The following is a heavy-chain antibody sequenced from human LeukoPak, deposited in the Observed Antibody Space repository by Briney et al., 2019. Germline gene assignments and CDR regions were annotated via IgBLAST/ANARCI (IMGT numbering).Heavy chain of an antibody. Sequence: GGSLRLSCAASGFTFDDYGMSWVRQAPGKGLEWVSAISGSGGSTYYADSVKGRFTISRDNSKNTLYLQMNSLRAEDTAVYYCAKAEYSSARGAFDIWGQGTMVTVSS. CDR3: AKAEYSSARGAFDI. CDR2: ISGSGGST. CDR1: GFTFDDYG. V-gene: IGHV3-23*01. D-gene: IGHD6-6*01. J-gene: IGHJ3*02.